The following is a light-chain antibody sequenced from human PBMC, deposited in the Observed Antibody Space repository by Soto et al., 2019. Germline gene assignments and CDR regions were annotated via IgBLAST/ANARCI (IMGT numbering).Light chain of an antibody. V-gene: IGKV3-11*01. Sequence: EIVLTQSPATLSLSPGERATLSCRASQSVSSYLAWYQQKPGQAPRLLIYDASNRAPGIPARFSGSGSGTDFTLIISSLEPEDFATYYCQQCTYWITFGQGTRLEIK. J-gene: IGKJ5*01. CDR3: QQCTYWIT. CDR2: DAS. CDR1: QSVSSY.